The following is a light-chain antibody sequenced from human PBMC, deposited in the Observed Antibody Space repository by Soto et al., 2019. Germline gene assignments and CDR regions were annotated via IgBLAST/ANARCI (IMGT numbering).Light chain of an antibody. CDR2: NTN. Sequence: QAVVTLEPSFSVSPGGTVTLTCGLSSGSVSTNYYPAWYQQTPGQAPRTLIYNTNTRSSGVPDRFSGSILGNKAALTISGAQADDESDYYCVLYMNRGTWVFGGGTKVTVL. V-gene: IGLV8-61*01. J-gene: IGLJ3*02. CDR1: SGSVSTNYY. CDR3: VLYMNRGTWV.